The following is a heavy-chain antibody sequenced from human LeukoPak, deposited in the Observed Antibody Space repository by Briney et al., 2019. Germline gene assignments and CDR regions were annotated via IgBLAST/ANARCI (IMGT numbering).Heavy chain of an antibody. CDR2: MYYSGST. J-gene: IGHJ4*02. D-gene: IGHD1-26*01. Sequence: SETLSLTCTVSGGSINTPNYYWGWIRQTPGKGLEWIGYMYYSGSTNYNPSLKSRVTISVDTSKNQFSLKLSSVTAADTAVYYCARSTLLTHYFDYWGQGTLVTVSS. CDR1: GGSINTPNYY. CDR3: ARSTLLTHYFDY. V-gene: IGHV4-61*05.